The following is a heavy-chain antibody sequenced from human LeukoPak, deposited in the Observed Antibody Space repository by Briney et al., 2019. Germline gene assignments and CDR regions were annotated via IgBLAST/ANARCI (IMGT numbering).Heavy chain of an antibody. CDR3: ATAPMITFGGDPTVDY. J-gene: IGHJ4*02. CDR1: GYTLTELS. Sequence: VASVTVSCKVSGYTLTELSMHWVRQAPGKGLEWMGGFDPEDGETIYAQKFQGRVTMTEDTSTDTAYMELSSLRSEDTAVYYCATAPMITFGGDPTVDYWGQGTLVTVSS. D-gene: IGHD3-16*01. CDR2: FDPEDGET. V-gene: IGHV1-24*01.